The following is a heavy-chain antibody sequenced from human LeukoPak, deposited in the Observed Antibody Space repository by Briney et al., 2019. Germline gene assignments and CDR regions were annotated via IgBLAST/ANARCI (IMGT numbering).Heavy chain of an antibody. J-gene: IGHJ4*02. CDR2: ISGSGGSI. CDR3: ANTFRGIPYYFDY. V-gene: IGHV3-23*01. CDR1: GFTFSSYA. Sequence: GGSLRLSCAASGFTFSSYAMSWVRQAPGKGLEWVSAISGSGGSIYYADSVKGRFTISRDNSKNTLYLQMNSLRAEDTAVYYCANTFRGIPYYFDYWGQGTLVTVSS. D-gene: IGHD3-16*01.